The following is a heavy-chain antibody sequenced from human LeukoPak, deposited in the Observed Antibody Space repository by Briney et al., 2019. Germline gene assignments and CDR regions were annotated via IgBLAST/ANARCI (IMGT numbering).Heavy chain of an antibody. CDR3: ARATGSGYPHFDY. CDR1: GXTFTSXG. Sequence: KVSXKAXGXTFTSXGISWVRQAPGQGLEWMGWISAYNGNTNYAQKLQGRVTMTTDTSTSTAYMELRSLRSDDTAVYYCARATGSGYPHFDYWGQGTLVTVSS. V-gene: IGHV1-18*01. J-gene: IGHJ4*02. D-gene: IGHD3-3*01. CDR2: ISAYNGNT.